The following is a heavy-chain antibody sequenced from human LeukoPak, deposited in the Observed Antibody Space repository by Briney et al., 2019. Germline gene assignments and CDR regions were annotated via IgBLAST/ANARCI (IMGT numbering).Heavy chain of an antibody. J-gene: IGHJ4*02. D-gene: IGHD3-10*01. Sequence: GGSLRLSCVASGFTFSSYAMSWIRQAPGKGLEWVAVFWAHGRSVYYAESVKGRFSISRDTSTSTVHLQMNSLRVEDTAVYFCARDDDTTSHYSLFQYWGQGTRVTVSS. CDR1: GFTFSSYA. CDR3: ARDDDTTSHYSLFQY. V-gene: IGHV3-33*08. CDR2: FWAHGRSV.